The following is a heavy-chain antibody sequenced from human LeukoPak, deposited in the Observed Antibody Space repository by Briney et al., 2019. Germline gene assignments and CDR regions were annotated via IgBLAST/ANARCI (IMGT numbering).Heavy chain of an antibody. CDR1: GFTFSSYW. D-gene: IGHD3-3*01. V-gene: IGHV3-7*01. J-gene: IGHJ4*02. CDR3: TTGPFNIRLDGTFDY. CDR2: IKQDGSAK. Sequence: GGSLRLSCAASGFTFSSYWMSWVRQAPGKGLEWVANIKQDGSAKYYVDSVKGRFTISRDNAKNSLYLQMNSLRVEDTAVYYCTTGPFNIRLDGTFDYWGQGTLVTVSS.